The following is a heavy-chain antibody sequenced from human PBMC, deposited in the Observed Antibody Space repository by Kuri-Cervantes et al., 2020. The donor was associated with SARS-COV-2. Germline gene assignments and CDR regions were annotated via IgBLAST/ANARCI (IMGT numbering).Heavy chain of an antibody. CDR2: INSDGSST. D-gene: IGHD2-2*02. CDR1: GFTFSSYW. Sequence: GGSLRLSCAASGFTFSSYWMHWVRQAPGKGLVWVSRINSDGSSTSYADSVKGRFTISRDNAKNSLYLQMNSLRAEDTAVYYCAREEDIVVVPAAIFRLGMDVWGQGTTVTVSS. CDR3: AREEDIVVVPAAIFRLGMDV. V-gene: IGHV3-74*01. J-gene: IGHJ6*02.